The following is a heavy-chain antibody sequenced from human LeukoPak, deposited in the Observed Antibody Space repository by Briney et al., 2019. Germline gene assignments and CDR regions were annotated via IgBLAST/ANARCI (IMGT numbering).Heavy chain of an antibody. Sequence: ASVKVSCKASGYTFTSYYIHWVRQAPGQGLEWMGWINPNSGGTNYAQKFQGGVTMTTDTSISTVYMELTRLTSDDTAVYHCARDHGTDGTTFTLNFDCWGQGTLVTVSS. J-gene: IGHJ4*02. CDR1: GYTFTSYY. V-gene: IGHV1-2*02. D-gene: IGHD1-1*01. CDR2: INPNSGGT. CDR3: ARDHGTDGTTFTLNFDC.